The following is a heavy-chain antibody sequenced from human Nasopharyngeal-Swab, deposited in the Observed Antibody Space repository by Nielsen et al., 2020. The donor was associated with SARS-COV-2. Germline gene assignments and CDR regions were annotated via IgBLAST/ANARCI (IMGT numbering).Heavy chain of an antibody. V-gene: IGHV3-21*01. D-gene: IGHD2-2*01. CDR1: GFTFSSYG. CDR2: ISSSSSYI. Sequence: GGSLRLSCAASGFTFSSYGMNWVRQAPGKGLEWVSSISSSSSYIYYADSVKGRFTISRDNAKNSLYLQMNSLRAEDTAVYYCAREYQLLAPLDYWGQGTLVTVSS. CDR3: AREYQLLAPLDY. J-gene: IGHJ4*02.